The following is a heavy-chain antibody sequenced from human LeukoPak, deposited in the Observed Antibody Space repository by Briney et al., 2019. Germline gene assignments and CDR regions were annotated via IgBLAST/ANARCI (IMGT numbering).Heavy chain of an antibody. CDR1: GFTFSSYS. V-gene: IGHV3-21*01. CDR3: ATAGRRLFGVLIPLSFDY. D-gene: IGHD3-3*01. Sequence: GGSLRLSCAASGFTFSSYSMNWVRQAPGKGLEWVSSISSSSSYIYYADSVKGRFTISRDNAKNSLYLQMNSLRAEDTAVYYCATAGRRLFGVLIPLSFDYWGQGTLVTVSS. CDR2: ISSSSSYI. J-gene: IGHJ4*02.